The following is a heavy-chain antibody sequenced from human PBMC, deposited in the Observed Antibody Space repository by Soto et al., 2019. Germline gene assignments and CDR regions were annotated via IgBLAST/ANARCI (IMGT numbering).Heavy chain of an antibody. CDR3: VKDQRYCSGGSCYTFDH. CDR2: ISDDGRKT. CDR1: SFTFSTYG. D-gene: IGHD2-15*01. J-gene: IGHJ4*02. V-gene: IGHV3-30*18. Sequence: LXLSSAASSFTFSTYGMHWVRHAPGKGLEWVAVISDDGRKTYYVDSVKGRFTISRDNPKNTLFLQMNSLRPEDTAVYYCVKDQRYCSGGSCYTFDHWGQGTPVTVSS.